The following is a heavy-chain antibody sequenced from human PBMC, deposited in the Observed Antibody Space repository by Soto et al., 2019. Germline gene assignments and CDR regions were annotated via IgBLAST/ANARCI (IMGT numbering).Heavy chain of an antibody. CDR1: GGTFSSYA. Sequence: SVKVSCKASGGTFSSYAISWVRQAPGQGLEWMGGIIPIFGTANYAQKFQGRVTITADESTSTAYMELSSLKSGDTAVYYCATRSPRGRRVGVTTVNFDFWGQGTLVTVSS. J-gene: IGHJ4*02. CDR3: ATRSPRGRRVGVTTVNFDF. CDR2: IIPIFGTA. D-gene: IGHD1-26*01. V-gene: IGHV1-69*13.